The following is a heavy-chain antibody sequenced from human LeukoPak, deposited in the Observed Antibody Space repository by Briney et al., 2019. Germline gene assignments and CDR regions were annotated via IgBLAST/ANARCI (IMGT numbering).Heavy chain of an antibody. D-gene: IGHD6-13*01. CDR1: GFTFSSYS. V-gene: IGHV3-48*02. CDR3: ARDWQQLVYGGGWGFDY. J-gene: IGHJ4*02. Sequence: GGSLRLSCAASGFTFSSYSMNWVRQAPGKGLEWVSYISSSSSTIYYADSVKGRFTISRDNAKNSLYLQMNSLRDDDTAVYYCARDWQQLVYGGGWGFDYWGQGTLVTVSS. CDR2: ISSSSSTI.